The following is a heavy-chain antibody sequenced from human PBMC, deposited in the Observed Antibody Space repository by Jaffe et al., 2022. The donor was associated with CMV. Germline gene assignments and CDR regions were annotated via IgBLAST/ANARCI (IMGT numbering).Heavy chain of an antibody. V-gene: IGHV3-30*18. CDR2: ISYDGSNK. CDR3: AKDMLRYNWNYGWGFDP. J-gene: IGHJ5*02. D-gene: IGHD1-7*01. Sequence: QVQLVESGGGVVQPGRSLRLSCAASGFTFSSYGMHWVRQAPGKGLEWVAVISYDGSNKYYADSVKGRFTISRDNSKNTLYLQMNSLRAEDTAVYYCAKDMLRYNWNYGWGFDPWGQGTLVTVSS. CDR1: GFTFSSYG.